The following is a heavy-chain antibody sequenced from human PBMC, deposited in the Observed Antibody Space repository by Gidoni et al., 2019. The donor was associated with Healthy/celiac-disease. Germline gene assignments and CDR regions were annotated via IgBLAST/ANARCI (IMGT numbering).Heavy chain of an antibody. J-gene: IGHJ3*02. V-gene: IGHV3-53*01. CDR3: ARRRVPDDYGDYGNAFDI. CDR2: IYSGGST. Sequence: EVQLVESGGGLLQPGGSLRLSCAASGFTVISNYMSWVRQAPGKGLEWVSVIYSGGSTYYADSVKGRFTISRDNSKNTLYLQMNSLRAEDTAVYYCARRRVPDDYGDYGNAFDIWGQGTMVTVSS. CDR1: GFTVISNY. D-gene: IGHD4-17*01.